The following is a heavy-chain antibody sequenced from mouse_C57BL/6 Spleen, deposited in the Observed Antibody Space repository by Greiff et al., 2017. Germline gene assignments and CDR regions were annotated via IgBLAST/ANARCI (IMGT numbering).Heavy chain of an antibody. Sequence: QVQLQQSGAELVRPGASVKMSCKASGYTFTSHNMHWVKQTPRQGLEWIGAIYPGNGDTSYNQKFKGKATLTVDKSSSTAYMQLSSLTSEDSAVYFCARRGNGSSSSYAMDYWGQGTSVTVSS. CDR1: GYTFTSHN. V-gene: IGHV1-12*01. D-gene: IGHD1-1*01. CDR3: ARRGNGSSSSYAMDY. CDR2: IYPGNGDT. J-gene: IGHJ4*01.